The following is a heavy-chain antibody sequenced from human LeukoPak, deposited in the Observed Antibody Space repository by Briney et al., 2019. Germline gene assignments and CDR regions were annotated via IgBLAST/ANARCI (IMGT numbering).Heavy chain of an antibody. CDR1: GFTFSTYV. Sequence: GGSLRLSCAASGFTFSTYVMTWVRQAPGKGLEWVSAIFGSGGGTYYTDSVKGRFTISRDNSKNTLYLQMNSLRAEDTAVYYCATTPGAYYYYHMDVWGQGTTVTVSS. CDR3: ATTPGAYYYYHMDV. V-gene: IGHV3-23*01. J-gene: IGHJ6*02. D-gene: IGHD3-10*01. CDR2: IFGSGGGT.